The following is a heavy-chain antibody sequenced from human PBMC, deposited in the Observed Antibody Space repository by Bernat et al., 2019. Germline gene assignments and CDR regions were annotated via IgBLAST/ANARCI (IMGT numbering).Heavy chain of an antibody. V-gene: IGHV3-30*01. CDR3: ARASFELATYYFDY. CDR2: ISYDGSNK. D-gene: IGHD5-24*01. J-gene: IGHJ4*02. Sequence: QVQLVESGGGVVQPGRSLRLSCAASGFTFSSYAMHWVRQAPGKGLEWVAVISYDGSNKYYADSVKGRFTISRDNSKNTLYLQMNSLRAEDTAVYYCARASFELATYYFDYWGQGTLVTVSS. CDR1: GFTFSSYA.